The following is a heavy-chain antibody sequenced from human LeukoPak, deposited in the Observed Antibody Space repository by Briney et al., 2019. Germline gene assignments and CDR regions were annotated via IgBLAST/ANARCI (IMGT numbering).Heavy chain of an antibody. J-gene: IGHJ4*02. V-gene: IGHV4-38-2*02. CDR3: AREGIAESLDY. CDR2: IYTSGST. Sequence: SETLSLTCTVSGYSISSGYYWGWIRQPPGKGLEWIGRIYTSGSTNYDPSLKSRVTMSVDTSKNQSSLKLSSVTAADTAVYYCAREGIAESLDYWGQGTLVTVSS. CDR1: GYSISSGYY. D-gene: IGHD6-13*01.